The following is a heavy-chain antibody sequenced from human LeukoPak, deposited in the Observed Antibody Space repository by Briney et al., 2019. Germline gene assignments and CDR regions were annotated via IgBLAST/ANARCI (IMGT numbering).Heavy chain of an antibody. V-gene: IGHV5-51*01. CDR1: GYSFFNYW. J-gene: IGHJ4*02. CDR3: ARRGSPWDY. CDR2: IYPGDSDT. Sequence: GESLKISCVGSGYSFFNYWIGWVRQMPGKGLEWVGIIYPGDSDTRYSPTFQGQVTISADKSISTAYLQWSSLKASDTAMYYCARRGSPWDYWGQGTLVTVSS.